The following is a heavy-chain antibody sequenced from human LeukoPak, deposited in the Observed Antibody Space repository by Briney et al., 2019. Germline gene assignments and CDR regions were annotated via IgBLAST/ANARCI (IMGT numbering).Heavy chain of an antibody. Sequence: GGSLRLSCVASGFTFSDYWMTWVRQAPGKGLEWVANIKQDGSDKKYVDSVKSRFTISRDNAKNSLYLQMDSLRDEDTAVYYCARGGGDYWGQGTLVTVTS. CDR2: IKQDGSDK. V-gene: IGHV3-7*01. J-gene: IGHJ4*02. CDR1: GFTFSDYW. CDR3: ARGGGDY. D-gene: IGHD1-26*01.